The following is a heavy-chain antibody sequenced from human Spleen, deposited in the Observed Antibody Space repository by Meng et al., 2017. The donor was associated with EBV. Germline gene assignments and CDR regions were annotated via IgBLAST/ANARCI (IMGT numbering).Heavy chain of an antibody. CDR1: GASIGGDY. CDR3: VRGGYYSPCDY. CDR2: INHSGKA. V-gene: IGHV4-34*01. J-gene: IGHJ4*02. Sequence: QVPVQEWGAGLLKPSETLSLTCAVHGASIGGDYWSWIRQPPGKGLEWLGEINHSGKANYNPSLKSRVTISVDTSNNQLSLKLSSLTAADTAVYYCVRGGYYSPCDYWGQGTLVTVSS. D-gene: IGHD2/OR15-2a*01.